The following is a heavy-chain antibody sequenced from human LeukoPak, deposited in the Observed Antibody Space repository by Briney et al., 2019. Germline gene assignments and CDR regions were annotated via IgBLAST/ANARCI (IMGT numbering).Heavy chain of an antibody. CDR3: AKDFGGSYLYFDN. D-gene: IGHD1-26*01. CDR2: INSYADDST. CDR1: GFSFNTYI. J-gene: IGHJ4*02. V-gene: IGHV3-23*01. Sequence: GGSLRLSCVASGFSFNTYIMTWVRQAPGKGLEWVVAINSYADDSTYYADSVKGRFTISRDNYQNTLYLQIRSLRAEDTAVYPCAKDFGGSYLYFDNWGQGTLVTVSS.